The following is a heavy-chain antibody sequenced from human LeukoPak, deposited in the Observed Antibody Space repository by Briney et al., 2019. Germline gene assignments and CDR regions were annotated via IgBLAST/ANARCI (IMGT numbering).Heavy chain of an antibody. Sequence: GGSLRLSCAASGFTFSNYAMHWVRQAPGKGLEWVALMSYDGSNKFYADSVKGRFAISRDNSKSTLYLQMNSLKAEDTAVYYCARGGVTTMTLRDLWLDYWGQGTLVTVSS. CDR1: GFTFSNYA. D-gene: IGHD4-17*01. CDR2: MSYDGSNK. J-gene: IGHJ4*02. CDR3: ARGGVTTMTLRDLWLDY. V-gene: IGHV3-30*09.